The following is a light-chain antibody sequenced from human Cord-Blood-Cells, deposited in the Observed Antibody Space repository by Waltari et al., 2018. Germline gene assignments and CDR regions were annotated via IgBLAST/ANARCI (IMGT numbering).Light chain of an antibody. CDR2: EVS. V-gene: IGKV2D-29*02. J-gene: IGKJ4*01. CDR1: QSLLHSDGNTY. CDR3: MQSIQLPLT. Sequence: EIVMIQSALSLAVTPGQPAVISSNASQSLLHSDGNTYLYWYLQKPGQSPQLLIYEVSNRFSGVPDRFSGSGSGTDFTLKISRVEAEDVGVYYCMQSIQLPLTFGGGTKVEIK.